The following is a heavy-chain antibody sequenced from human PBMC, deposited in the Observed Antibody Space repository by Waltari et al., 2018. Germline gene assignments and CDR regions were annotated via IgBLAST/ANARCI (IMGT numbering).Heavy chain of an antibody. CDR3: ARDGGIVVVPADSFDY. D-gene: IGHD2-2*01. V-gene: IGHV4-39*07. CDR1: GGSISSSSYY. Sequence: QLQLQESGPGLVKPSETLSLTCTVSGGSISSSSYYWGWIRQPPGKGLEWSGSIYYSGSTYYTPSLMCRVAISVDTSKNQFSLLLSSVTAADTAVYYCARDGGIVVVPADSFDYWGQGTLVTVSS. J-gene: IGHJ4*02. CDR2: IYYSGST.